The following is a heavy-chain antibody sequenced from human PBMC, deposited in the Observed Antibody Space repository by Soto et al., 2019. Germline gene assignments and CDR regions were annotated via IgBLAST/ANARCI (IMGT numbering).Heavy chain of an antibody. CDR1: GFTFSSYG. CDR3: AKDRQLLYYYGMDV. CDR2: ISYDGSNK. D-gene: IGHD2-2*01. J-gene: IGHJ6*02. V-gene: IGHV3-30*18. Sequence: PGGSLRLCCAASGFTFSSYGMHWVRQAPGKGLEWVAVISYDGSNKYYADSVKGRLTISRDNSKNTLYLQMNSLRAEDTAVYYCAKDRQLLYYYGMDVWGQGTTATVSS.